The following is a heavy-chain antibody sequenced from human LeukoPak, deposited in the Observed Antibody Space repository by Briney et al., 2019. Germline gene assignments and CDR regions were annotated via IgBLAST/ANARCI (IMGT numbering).Heavy chain of an antibody. CDR3: ARDPTRAYYYDSSGYSDY. D-gene: IGHD3-22*01. CDR2: ISAYNGNT. J-gene: IGHJ4*02. CDR1: GYTLTSYG. V-gene: IGHV1-18*01. Sequence: GASVKVSCKASGYTLTSYGISWVRQAPGQGLEWMGWISAYNGNTNYVQKLQGRVAVTTDTFTSTAYMELRSLRSDDTAVYYCARDPTRAYYYDSSGYSDYWGQGTLVTVSS.